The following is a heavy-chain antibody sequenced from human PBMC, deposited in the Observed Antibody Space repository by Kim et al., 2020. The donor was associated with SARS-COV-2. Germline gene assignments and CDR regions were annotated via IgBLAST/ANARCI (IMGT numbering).Heavy chain of an antibody. CDR2: INHNGGT. Sequence: SETLSLTCAVYGGSLSGYYWIWIRQPPGKGLEWIGEINHNGGTNYNSSLKSRVTISVDMSKNQFSLKLSSVTAADTAVYYCASRSPNDGYHYRGDYWGQGTLVTVSS. J-gene: IGHJ4*02. CDR1: GGSLSGYY. D-gene: IGHD5-12*01. V-gene: IGHV4-34*01. CDR3: ASRSPNDGYHYRGDY.